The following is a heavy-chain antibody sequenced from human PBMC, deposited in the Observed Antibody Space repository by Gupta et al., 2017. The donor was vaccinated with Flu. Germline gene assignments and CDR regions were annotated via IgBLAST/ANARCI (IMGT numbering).Heavy chain of an antibody. D-gene: IGHD2-8*01. CDR1: GDSVSINSVA. J-gene: IGHJ4*02. CDR3: ARQYANYLGY. V-gene: IGHV6-1*01. Sequence: QVQLQQSGPGLVQPSPTLSLTCGISGDSVSINSVAWHWIRQSPSRGLEWLGRTYYRSKWYKDDAVSVKSRITSNPDTFKNQISLHLNSVIPEDTAVYFCARQYANYLGYWGQGTLVTVSS. CDR2: TYYRSKWYK.